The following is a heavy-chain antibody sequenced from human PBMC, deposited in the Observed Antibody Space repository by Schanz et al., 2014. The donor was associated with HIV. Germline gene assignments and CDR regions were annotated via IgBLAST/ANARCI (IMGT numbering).Heavy chain of an antibody. CDR1: GFTFSPFA. CDR2: TWYDGSNK. CDR3: ARDYRFATDS. J-gene: IGHJ4*02. D-gene: IGHD3-16*02. V-gene: IGHV3-33*08. Sequence: QVQLVESGGGVVQPGRSLKLSCAAFGFTFSPFAMHWAPPAPGKGLEGVAVTWYDGSNKNYADSVKGRFTISRDNSKNTVYLQMNSLRVDDTAVYYCARDYRFATDSWGQGTLVTVSS.